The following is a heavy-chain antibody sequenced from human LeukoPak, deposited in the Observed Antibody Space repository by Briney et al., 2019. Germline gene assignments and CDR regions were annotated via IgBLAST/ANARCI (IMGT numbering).Heavy chain of an antibody. D-gene: IGHD1-26*01. Sequence: GGSLRLSCAASGFTFSSYAMHWVRQAPGKGLEWVAVISYDGSNKYYADSVKGRFTISRDNSKNTLYLQMNSLRAEDTAVYYCARDSGGSHAFDIWGQGTMVTVSS. J-gene: IGHJ3*02. CDR1: GFTFSSYA. V-gene: IGHV3-30-3*01. CDR3: ARDSGGSHAFDI. CDR2: ISYDGSNK.